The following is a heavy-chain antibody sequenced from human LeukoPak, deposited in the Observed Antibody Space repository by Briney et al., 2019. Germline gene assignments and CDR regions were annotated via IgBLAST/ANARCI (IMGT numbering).Heavy chain of an antibody. CDR2: ISSSSSTI. J-gene: IGHJ4*02. D-gene: IGHD2-2*01. CDR1: GFIFRSYS. V-gene: IGHV3-48*01. Sequence: GGSLRLSCAASGFIFRSYSMNWVRQAPGKGLEWVSYISSSSSTIYYADSVKGRFTISRDNAKNSLYLQMNSLRAEDTAVYYCARDRVVIPDIVVVPAEDYWGQGTLVTASS. CDR3: ARDRVVIPDIVVVPAEDY.